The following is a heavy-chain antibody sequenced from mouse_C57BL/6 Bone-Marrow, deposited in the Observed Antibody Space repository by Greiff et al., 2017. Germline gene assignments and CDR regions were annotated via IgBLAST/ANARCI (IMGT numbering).Heavy chain of an antibody. D-gene: IGHD2-3*01. J-gene: IGHJ2*01. CDR2: IFPGSGST. CDR3: ARGWLLPSYYFDY. Sequence: SGYTFTDYYINWVKQRPGQGLEWIGWIFPGSGSTYYNEKFKGKATLTVDKSSSTAYMLLSSLTSEDSAVYFCARGWLLPSYYFDYWGQGTTLTVSS. V-gene: IGHV1-75*01. CDR1: GYTFTDYY.